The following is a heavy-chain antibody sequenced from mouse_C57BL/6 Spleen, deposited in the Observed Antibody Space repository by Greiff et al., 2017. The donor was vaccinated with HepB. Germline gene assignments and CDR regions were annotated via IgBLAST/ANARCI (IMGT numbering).Heavy chain of an antibody. Sequence: VQLKESGGGLVKPGGSLKLSCAASGFTFSDYGMHWVRQAPEKGLEWVAYISSGSSTIYYADTVKGRFTISRDNAKNTLFLQMTSLRSEDTAMYYCAREGGSSSAWFAYWGQGTLVTVSA. V-gene: IGHV5-17*01. CDR2: ISSGSSTI. D-gene: IGHD1-1*01. CDR3: AREGGSSSAWFAY. J-gene: IGHJ3*01. CDR1: GFTFSDYG.